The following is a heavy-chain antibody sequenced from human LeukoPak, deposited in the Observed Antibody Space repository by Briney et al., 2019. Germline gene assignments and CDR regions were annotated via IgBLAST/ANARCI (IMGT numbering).Heavy chain of an antibody. CDR1: GFTFSSYG. CDR2: ISYDGSNK. Sequence: GRSLRLSCAASGFTFSSYGMHWVRQAPGKGLEWVAVISYDGSNKYYADSVKGRFTISRDNSKNTLYLQMNSLRAEDTAVYYCAKKYYYDSSGYYLADAFDIWGRGTMVTVSS. J-gene: IGHJ3*02. D-gene: IGHD3-22*01. V-gene: IGHV3-30*18. CDR3: AKKYYYDSSGYYLADAFDI.